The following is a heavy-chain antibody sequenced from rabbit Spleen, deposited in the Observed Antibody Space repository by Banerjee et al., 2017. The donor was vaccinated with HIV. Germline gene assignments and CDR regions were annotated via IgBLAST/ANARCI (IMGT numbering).Heavy chain of an antibody. J-gene: IGHJ4*01. CDR3: AKYYHSGWDL. Sequence: QEQLVETGGGLVQPGGSLTLSCKASGFDFSSYNMQWVRQPPGKALEWIGWISGGGSTYYGNWVNGRFTISRDNAQNTLFLQLNSLTAADTATYFCAKYYHSGWDLWGQGTLVTVS. D-gene: IGHD4-1*01. V-gene: IGHV1S47*01. CDR1: GFDFSSYN. CDR2: ISGGGST.